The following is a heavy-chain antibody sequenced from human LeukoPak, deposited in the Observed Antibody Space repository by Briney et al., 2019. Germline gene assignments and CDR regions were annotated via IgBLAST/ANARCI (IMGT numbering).Heavy chain of an antibody. CDR1: GFTFSNYG. D-gene: IGHD3-16*01. V-gene: IGHV3-33*01. J-gene: IGHJ6*02. CDR2: IWFDGSNK. CDR3: AGDRPGGGINGMDV. Sequence: GGSLRLSCAASGFTFSNYGMHGVRQAPGKGLEWVAVIWFDGSNKYYADSLKGRFTISRDNSKNTLCLQMDSLRAEDTAVYYCAGDRPGGGINGMDVWGQGTTVTVSS.